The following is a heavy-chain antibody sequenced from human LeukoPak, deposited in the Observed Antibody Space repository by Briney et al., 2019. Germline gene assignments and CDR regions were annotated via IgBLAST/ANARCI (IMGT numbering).Heavy chain of an antibody. D-gene: IGHD3-3*01. CDR2: ISSSSSYI. J-gene: IGHJ4*02. CDR3: ARDRGGYYGYSDY. Sequence: GGSLRLSCAASGFTFSSYSMNWVRQAPGKGLEWVSSISSSSSYIYYADSVKGRFTISRDNAKNSLYLQMNSLRAEDTAVYYCARDRGGYYGYSDYWGQGTLVTVPS. CDR1: GFTFSSYS. V-gene: IGHV3-21*01.